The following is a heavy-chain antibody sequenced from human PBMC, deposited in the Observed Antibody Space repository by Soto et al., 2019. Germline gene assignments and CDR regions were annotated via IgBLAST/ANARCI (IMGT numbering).Heavy chain of an antibody. CDR3: AKPALPYSGSYYYFDY. Sequence: GGSLRLSCAASGFTFSSYAMHWVRQAPGKGLEWVAVISYDGSNKYYADSVKGRFTISRDNSKNTLYLQMNSLRAEDTVVYSCAKPALPYSGSYYYFDYWGQGTLVTVSS. J-gene: IGHJ4*02. V-gene: IGHV3-30*04. CDR2: ISYDGSNK. CDR1: GFTFSSYA. D-gene: IGHD1-26*01.